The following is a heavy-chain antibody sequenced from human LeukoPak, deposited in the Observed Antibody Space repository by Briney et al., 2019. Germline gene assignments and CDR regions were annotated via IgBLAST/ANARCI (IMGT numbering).Heavy chain of an antibody. CDR3: ARDRGYADFARSDTFDI. V-gene: IGHV1-2*02. J-gene: IGHJ3*02. Sequence: ASVNVSCKTSGYTFTGYYVHWVRQAPGQGLEWMGWINPNSGGTNYSPKFQARVTMTRDTSISTAYMELSRLTSDDTAVYYCARDRGYADFARSDTFDIWGQGTRVTVSS. D-gene: IGHD4-17*01. CDR1: GYTFTGYY. CDR2: INPNSGGT.